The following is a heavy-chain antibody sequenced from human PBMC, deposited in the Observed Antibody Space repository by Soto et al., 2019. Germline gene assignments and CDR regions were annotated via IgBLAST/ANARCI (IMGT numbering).Heavy chain of an antibody. CDR3: ARRDSSSYFYGMDV. CDR1: GYSFSTYW. D-gene: IGHD3-22*01. Sequence: GESLKISCTGSGYSFSTYWIAWVRQMPGKGLEWMGIIYPGDSDTRYSPSFEGKVTISADKSISTAYLHFSSLKASDSAIYYCARRDSSSYFYGMDVWGQGTTVTVSS. J-gene: IGHJ6*02. V-gene: IGHV5-51*01. CDR2: IYPGDSDT.